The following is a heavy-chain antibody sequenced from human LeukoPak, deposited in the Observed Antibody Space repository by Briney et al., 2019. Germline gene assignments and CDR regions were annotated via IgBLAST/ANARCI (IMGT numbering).Heavy chain of an antibody. D-gene: IGHD3-22*01. J-gene: IGHJ3*02. V-gene: IGHV4-39*01. CDR2: IYYSGST. Sequence: SETLSLTCTVSGGSISSSSYYWGWIRQPPGKGLEWIGSIYYSGSTYYNPSLKSRVTISVDTSKNQFSLKLSSVTAADTAVYYCGAGSGYYYSGAFDIWGQGTMVTVSS. CDR1: GGSISSSSYY. CDR3: GAGSGYYYSGAFDI.